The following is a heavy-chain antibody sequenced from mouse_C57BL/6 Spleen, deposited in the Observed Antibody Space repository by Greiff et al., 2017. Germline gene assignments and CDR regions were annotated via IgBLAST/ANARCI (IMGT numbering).Heavy chain of an antibody. V-gene: IGHV3-6*01. D-gene: IGHD1-1*01. J-gene: IGHJ2*01. Sequence: EVKLLESGPGLVKPSQSLSLTCSVTGYSITSGYYWNWIRQFPGNKLEWMGYISYDGSNNYNPSLKNRISITRDTSKNQFFLKLNSVTTEDTATYYCARGDYYGSHFDYWGQGTTLTVSS. CDR2: ISYDGSN. CDR1: GYSITSGYY. CDR3: ARGDYYGSHFDY.